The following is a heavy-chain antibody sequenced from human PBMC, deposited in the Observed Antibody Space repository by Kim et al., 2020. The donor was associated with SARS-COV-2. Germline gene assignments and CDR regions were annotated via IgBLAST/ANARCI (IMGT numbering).Heavy chain of an antibody. D-gene: IGHD5-12*01. V-gene: IGHV3-30*02. CDR2: K. CDR3: AKDRGNRFYDY. Sequence: KYYMESVGGRFTISRDNSKNTLFLQMNSLRPEDTAMYYCAKDRGNRFYDYWGQGTLVTVSS. J-gene: IGHJ4*02.